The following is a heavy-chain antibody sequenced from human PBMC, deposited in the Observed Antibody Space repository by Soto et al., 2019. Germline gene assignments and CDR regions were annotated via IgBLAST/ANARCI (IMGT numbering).Heavy chain of an antibody. D-gene: IGHD3-10*01. CDR3: ARGRASGSYYLLDY. J-gene: IGHJ4*02. CDR2: INHNSGNI. V-gene: IGHV1-8*01. CDR1: GNTFTSYD. Sequence: QVQLVQSGAEVKKPGASVKVSCKASGNTFTSYDINWVRQATGHGLEWMGWINHNSGNIGYEQKFQGRVTMTRDTAIRTAYMEVSRLRADDTAVYYCARGRASGSYYLLDYWGQGTLVTVYS.